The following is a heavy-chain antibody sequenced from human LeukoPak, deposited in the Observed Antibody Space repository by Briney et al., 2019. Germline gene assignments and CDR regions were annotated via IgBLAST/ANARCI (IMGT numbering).Heavy chain of an antibody. CDR2: IYYSGIT. CDR3: ARADSSGGSCHFDY. J-gene: IGHJ4*02. CDR1: GCTISSYY. Sequence: SGTLSLTCTVSGCTISSYYWRWIRQPPGKGLEWIGYIYYSGITNYNPSLKSRVTISVDTSKNQFSLNLSSVTDADTAVYYCARADSSGGSCHFDYWGQGTLVTVSP. V-gene: IGHV4-59*01. D-gene: IGHD2-15*01.